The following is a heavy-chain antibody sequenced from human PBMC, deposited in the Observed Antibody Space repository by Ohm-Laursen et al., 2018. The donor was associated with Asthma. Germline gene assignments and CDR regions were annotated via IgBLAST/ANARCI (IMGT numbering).Heavy chain of an antibody. Sequence: VASVKVSCKASGYAFTGYYMHWVRQAPGQGLEWMGRINPNSDGTNYAQKFQGRVTMTRDTSISTAYMELSRLRSDDTAVYYCARWFRGSYYGMDVWGQGTTVTVSS. J-gene: IGHJ6*02. CDR2: INPNSDGT. V-gene: IGHV1-2*06. CDR3: ARWFRGSYYGMDV. D-gene: IGHD3-10*01. CDR1: GYAFTGYY.